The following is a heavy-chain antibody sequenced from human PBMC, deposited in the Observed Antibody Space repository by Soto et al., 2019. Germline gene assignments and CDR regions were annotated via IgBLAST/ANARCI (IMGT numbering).Heavy chain of an antibody. CDR2: ISYDASSK. V-gene: IGHV3-30-3*01. J-gene: IGHJ4*02. CDR3: AAAYSNSWHHFVY. D-gene: IGHD6-13*01. CDR1: GFSFRDYA. Sequence: QVQLVESGGGVVQPGRSLRLSCAASGFSFRDYAMHWVRQAPGKGLEWVAIISYDASSKYNADSVKGRFTISRDKSKNTLYLQMNSLRTKDTAVYYCAAAYSNSWHHFVYWGQGTLVTVSS.